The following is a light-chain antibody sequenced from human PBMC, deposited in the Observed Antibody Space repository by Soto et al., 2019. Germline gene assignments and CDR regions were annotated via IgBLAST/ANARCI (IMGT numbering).Light chain of an antibody. V-gene: IGKV1-39*01. CDR1: QSISNY. J-gene: IGKJ3*01. Sequence: DIQMTQSPSSLSASVGDRVTITCRTSQSISNYLNWYQQKPGKAPKLLIYAASSLQSGVPSRFSGSGSGTDFTLTISSPQPEDFATYSCQQYGRSPVTFGPGTKVDIK. CDR3: QQYGRSPVT. CDR2: AAS.